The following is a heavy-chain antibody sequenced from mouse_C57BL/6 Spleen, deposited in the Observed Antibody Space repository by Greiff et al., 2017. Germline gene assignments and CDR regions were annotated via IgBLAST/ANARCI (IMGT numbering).Heavy chain of an antibody. CDR1: GYAFSSYW. Sequence: VKLKESGAELVKPGASVKISCKASGYAFSSYWMNWVKQRPGKGLEWIGQIYPGDGDTNYNGKFKGKATLTADKSSSTAYMQLSSLTSEDSAVYFCARRDGNYLFDYWGQGTTRTVSS. D-gene: IGHD2-1*01. CDR2: IYPGDGDT. J-gene: IGHJ2*01. V-gene: IGHV1-80*01. CDR3: ARRDGNYLFDY.